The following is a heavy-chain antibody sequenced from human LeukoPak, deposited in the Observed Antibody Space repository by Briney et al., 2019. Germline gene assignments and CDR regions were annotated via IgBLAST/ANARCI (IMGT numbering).Heavy chain of an antibody. CDR3: ARGGLYSTGYNLDPT. Sequence: GASVKVSCKASGYSFTGYYIHWVRQAPGQGLEWMGWMNPNSGKTGYAQEFQGRVTMTRNTSRSTAYMELSSLRSDDTGVYYCARGGLYSTGYNLDPTWGQGTLVTVSS. J-gene: IGHJ4*02. D-gene: IGHD5-24*01. V-gene: IGHV1-8*02. CDR1: GYSFTGYY. CDR2: MNPNSGKT.